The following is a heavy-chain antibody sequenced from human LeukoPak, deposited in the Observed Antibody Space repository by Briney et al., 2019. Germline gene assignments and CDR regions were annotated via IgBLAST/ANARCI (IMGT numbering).Heavy chain of an antibody. D-gene: IGHD4-17*01. Sequence: GESLKISCQTSGYDFSTKWFGWVRQMPGKGLEWMGIIYPLDSITRYSPSFQGHVTISADTSINTAYLQWTSLKPSDTAIYYCARLAPDYADYWFDPWGQGTLVTVSS. J-gene: IGHJ5*02. CDR3: ARLAPDYADYWFDP. CDR1: GYDFSTKW. V-gene: IGHV5-51*01. CDR2: IYPLDSIT.